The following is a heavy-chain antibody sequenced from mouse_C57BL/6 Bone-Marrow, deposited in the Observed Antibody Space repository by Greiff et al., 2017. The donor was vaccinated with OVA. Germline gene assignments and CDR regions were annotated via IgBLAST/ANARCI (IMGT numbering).Heavy chain of an antibody. CDR1: GFTFTSYW. Sequence: QVQLQQPGAELVKPGASVKMSCTASGFTFTSYWITWVKQRPGQGLEWIGDIYPGCGSTNYNEKFKSKATLTVDTSSSTAYMQLSSLTSEDSAVYYCTRVCYYGSSLDYWGQGTTLTVSS. D-gene: IGHD1-1*01. V-gene: IGHV1-55*01. CDR3: TRVCYYGSSLDY. J-gene: IGHJ2*01. CDR2: IYPGCGST.